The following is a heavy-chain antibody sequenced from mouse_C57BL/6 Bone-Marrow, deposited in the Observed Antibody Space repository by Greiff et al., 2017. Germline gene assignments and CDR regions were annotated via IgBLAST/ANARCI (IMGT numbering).Heavy chain of an antibody. CDR3: ARHLYAMDY. V-gene: IGHV5-12*01. J-gene: IGHJ4*01. CDR1: GFTFSDYY. CDR2: ISNGGGST. Sequence: EVMLVESGGGFVQPGGSLKLSCAASGFTFSDYYMYWVRQTPEKRLEWVAYISNGGGSTYYPDTVKGRFTISRDNAKNTLYLQMSRLKSEDTAMYYCARHLYAMDYWGQGTSVTVSS.